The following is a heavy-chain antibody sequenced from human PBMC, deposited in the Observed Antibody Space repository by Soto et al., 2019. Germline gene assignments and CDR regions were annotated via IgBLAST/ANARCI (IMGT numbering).Heavy chain of an antibody. Sequence: QVQLVQSGPDLKRPGASMKVSCKASGYTFTSYGISWVRQAPGQGLEWMAWISPLKGRTQYSQKAQGRVTLLTDTASNTGYMEMTTLRVDDTDVYYCAMDYGDRPEYFKHWCQGPLLTVS. V-gene: IGHV1-18*04. D-gene: IGHD4-17*01. J-gene: IGHJ1*01. CDR2: ISPLKGRT. CDR3: AMDYGDRPEYFKH. CDR1: GYTFTSYG.